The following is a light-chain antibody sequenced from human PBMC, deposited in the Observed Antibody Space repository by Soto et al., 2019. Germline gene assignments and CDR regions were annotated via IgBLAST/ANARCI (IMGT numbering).Light chain of an antibody. V-gene: IGLV2-11*01. CDR1: SSDVGGYNY. CDR2: DVS. CDR3: SSYAGSNSVV. J-gene: IGLJ2*01. Sequence: QSALTQPRSVSGSPGQSVTISCTGTSSDVGGYNYVSWYRQHPGKAPKLMIYDVSTRPSGVPDRFSGSKSGNTASLTISGLQAEDEADYYCSSYAGSNSVVFGGGTKLTVL.